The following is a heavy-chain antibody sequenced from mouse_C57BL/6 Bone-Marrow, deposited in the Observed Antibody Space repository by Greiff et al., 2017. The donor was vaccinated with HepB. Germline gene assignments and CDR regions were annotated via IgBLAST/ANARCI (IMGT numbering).Heavy chain of an antibody. Sequence: EVQVVESGEGLVKPGGSLKLSCAASGFTFSSYAMSWVRQTPEKRLEWVAYISSGGDYIYYADTVKGRYTISRDNARNTLYLQRSSLKSEDTAMYYCTRGDYSNYVWDFDVWGTGTTVTVSS. CDR2: ISSGGDYI. CDR1: GFTFSSYA. D-gene: IGHD2-5*01. J-gene: IGHJ1*03. V-gene: IGHV5-9-1*02. CDR3: TRGDYSNYVWDFDV.